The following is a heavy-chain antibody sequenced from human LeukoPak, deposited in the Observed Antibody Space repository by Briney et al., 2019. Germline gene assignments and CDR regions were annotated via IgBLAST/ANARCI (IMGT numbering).Heavy chain of an antibody. CDR2: INPSGGST. J-gene: IGHJ5*02. CDR3: ARERLQGNWFDP. D-gene: IGHD4-11*01. Sequence: ASVKVSCKASGCTFTSYYMHWVRQAPGQGLEWMGIINPSGGSTSYAQKYQGRVTMTRDTSTSTVYMELSSLRSEDTAVYYCARERLQGNWFDPWGQGTLVTVSS. CDR1: GCTFTSYY. V-gene: IGHV1-46*01.